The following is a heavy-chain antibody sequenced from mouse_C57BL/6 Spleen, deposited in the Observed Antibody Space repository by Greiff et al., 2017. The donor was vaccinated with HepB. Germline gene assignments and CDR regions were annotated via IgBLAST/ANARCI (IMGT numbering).Heavy chain of an antibody. CDR1: GFTFSDYY. CDR2: INYDGSST. Sequence: EVMLVESEGGLVQPGSSMKLSCTASGFTFSDYYMAWVRQVPEKGLEWVANINYDGSSTYYLDSLKSRFIISRDNAKNILYLQMSSLKSEDTATYYCARLGGDYFDYWGQGTTLTVSS. J-gene: IGHJ2*01. CDR3: ARLGGDYFDY. V-gene: IGHV5-16*01. D-gene: IGHD4-1*01.